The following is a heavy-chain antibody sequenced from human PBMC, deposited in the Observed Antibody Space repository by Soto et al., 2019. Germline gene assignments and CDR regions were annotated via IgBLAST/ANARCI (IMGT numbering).Heavy chain of an antibody. CDR2: INTYTGNT. J-gene: IGHJ6*02. Sequence: QVQLVQSRAEVKNPGASVKVSCKASGYSFTRYGIAWARQAPGQGLEWMGWINTYTGNTNYAQNLQGRVTLTTDTSTSTAYMELTILRSNDTAIYYCAMVDAYVTPSPQDVWGQGTTVIVSS. CDR3: AMVDAYVTPSPQDV. V-gene: IGHV1-18*01. D-gene: IGHD2-8*01. CDR1: GYSFTRYG.